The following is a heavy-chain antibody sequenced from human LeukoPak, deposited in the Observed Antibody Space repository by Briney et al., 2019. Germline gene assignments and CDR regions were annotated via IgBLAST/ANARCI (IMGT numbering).Heavy chain of an antibody. CDR2: IYHSGST. J-gene: IGHJ4*02. V-gene: IGHV4-4*02. CDR3: ARGRGWYLENFDY. CDR1: GGSISSSNW. D-gene: IGHD6-19*01. Sequence: SGTLSLTCAVSGGSISSSNWWSWVRQPPGKGLEWIGEIYHSGSTNYNPSLKSRVTISVDTSKNQFSLQLNSVTPEDTAVYYCARGRGWYLENFDYWGQGTLVTVSS.